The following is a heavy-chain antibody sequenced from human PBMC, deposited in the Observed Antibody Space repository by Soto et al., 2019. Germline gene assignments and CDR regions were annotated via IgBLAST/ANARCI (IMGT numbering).Heavy chain of an antibody. CDR3: ARDRDWNDGGYGY. D-gene: IGHD1-1*01. CDR1: GFTFSSYW. V-gene: IGHV3-7*05. Sequence: EVQLVESGGGLVQPGGSLRLSCAASGFTFSSYWMSWVRQAPGKWLEWVANIKQDGSEKYYVDSVKGRFTISRDNAKNSLYLQMNSLRAEDTAVYYCARDRDWNDGGYGYWGQGTLVTVSS. J-gene: IGHJ4*02. CDR2: IKQDGSEK.